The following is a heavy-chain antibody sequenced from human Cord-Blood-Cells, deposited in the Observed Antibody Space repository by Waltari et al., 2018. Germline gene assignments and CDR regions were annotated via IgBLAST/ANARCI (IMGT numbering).Heavy chain of an antibody. CDR1: GGSISSSRYY. V-gene: IGHV4-39*01. CDR3: ARHEIGANHAFDI. D-gene: IGHD1-26*01. J-gene: IGHJ3*02. Sequence: QLQLQESGPGLVKPSETLSLTCTVSGGSISSSRYYWGWSRQPPGKGLEWIGSIYYSGSTYYNPSLKSRVTISVDTSKNQFSLKLSSVTAADTAVYYCARHEIGANHAFDIWGQGTMVTVSS. CDR2: IYYSGST.